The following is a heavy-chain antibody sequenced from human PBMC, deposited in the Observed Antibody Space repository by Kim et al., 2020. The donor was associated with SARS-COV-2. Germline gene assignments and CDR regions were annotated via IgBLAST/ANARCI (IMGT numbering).Heavy chain of an antibody. Sequence: NYAQKLHGRVTMTTDTSTSTAYRELRSLRSEDTAVYYCARGGWGAAPLNFWGQGTLVTVSS. V-gene: IGHV1-18*01. D-gene: IGHD1-26*01. J-gene: IGHJ4*02. CDR3: ARGGWGAAPLNF.